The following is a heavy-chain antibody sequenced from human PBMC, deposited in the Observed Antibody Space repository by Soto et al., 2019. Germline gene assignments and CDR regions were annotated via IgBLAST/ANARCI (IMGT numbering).Heavy chain of an antibody. CDR3: GRHRLAALVRAPLDN. D-gene: IGHD3-16*01. CDR1: GGSVSSSSYY. J-gene: IGHJ3*02. V-gene: IGHV4-39*01. Sequence: SETLSLTCTVSGGSVSSSSYYWGWVRQPPGKGLEWIGSVYYSESTYYNSSLKSRVTISVDTSKNQFSLKVKSVTGADTAVYYCGRHRLAALVRAPLDNWGQGTLVTVSS. CDR2: VYYSEST.